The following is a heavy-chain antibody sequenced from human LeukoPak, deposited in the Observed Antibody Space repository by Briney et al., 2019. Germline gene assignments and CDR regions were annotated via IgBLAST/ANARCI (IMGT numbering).Heavy chain of an antibody. CDR2: INHSGST. CDR3: ARGLRLGYCSGGSCYYWFDP. D-gene: IGHD2-15*01. V-gene: IGHV4-34*01. CDR1: GESFSGYY. Sequence: PSETLSLTCAVYGESFSGYYWSWIRQPPGKGLEWIGEINHSGSTNYNLSLKSRVTISADTSKNQFSLNLRSVIAADTAVYYCARGLRLGYCSGGSCYYWFDPWGQGTRVTVSS. J-gene: IGHJ5*02.